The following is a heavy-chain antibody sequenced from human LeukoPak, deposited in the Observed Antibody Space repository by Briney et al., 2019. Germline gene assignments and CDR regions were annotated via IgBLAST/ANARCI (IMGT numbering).Heavy chain of an antibody. V-gene: IGHV3-7*01. Sequence: PGGSLRLSCAASEFTFSSYWMTWVRQAPGKGLEWVANIKQDGSEKYYVDSVKGRFTISRDNAKNSLYLQMNSLRAEDTAVYYCARVHIVGSWYFDLWGRGTLVTVSS. CDR1: EFTFSSYW. D-gene: IGHD5-12*01. CDR2: IKQDGSEK. CDR3: ARVHIVGSWYFDL. J-gene: IGHJ2*01.